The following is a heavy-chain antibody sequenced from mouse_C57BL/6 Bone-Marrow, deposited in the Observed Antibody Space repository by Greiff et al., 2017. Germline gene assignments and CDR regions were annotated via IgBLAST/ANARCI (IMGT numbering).Heavy chain of an antibody. Sequence: QVQLQQSGAELVRPGASVKLSCKASGYTFTDYYINWVKQRPGQGLEWIARIYPGSGNTYYNEKFKGKATLTAEKSSSTAYMQLSSLTSEDSAVYVCARRGGTDAMDYWGQGTSVTVSS. D-gene: IGHD4-1*01. V-gene: IGHV1-76*01. CDR3: ARRGGTDAMDY. CDR1: GYTFTDYY. J-gene: IGHJ4*01. CDR2: IYPGSGNT.